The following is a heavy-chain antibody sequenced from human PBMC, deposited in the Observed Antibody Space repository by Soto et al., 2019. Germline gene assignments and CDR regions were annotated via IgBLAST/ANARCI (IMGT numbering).Heavy chain of an antibody. CDR1: GYTLTELS. CDR3: ATGRLAAAASNWFDP. D-gene: IGHD6-13*01. Sequence: ASVKVSCKVSGYTLTELSMHWVRQAPGKGLEWMGGFDPEDGETIYAQKFQGRVTMTEDTSTDTAYMELSSLRSEDTAVYYCATGRLAAAASNWFDPWGQGTLVTVSS. CDR2: FDPEDGET. V-gene: IGHV1-24*01. J-gene: IGHJ5*02.